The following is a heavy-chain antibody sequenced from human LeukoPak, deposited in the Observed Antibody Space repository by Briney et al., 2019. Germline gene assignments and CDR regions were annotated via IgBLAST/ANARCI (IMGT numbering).Heavy chain of an antibody. CDR1: GFTFTTYQ. J-gene: IGHJ4*02. CDR2: ISTGGSTI. CDR3: ARSPYGAYEVFDS. Sequence: GGSLRLSCAASGFTFTTYQMNWVRQAPGKGLEWVSYISTGGSTIYYADSVKGRFTIFRDNAKNSLYLQMNSLRAEDTAVYYCARSPYGAYEVFDSWGQGTLVTVSS. D-gene: IGHD5-12*01. V-gene: IGHV3-48*03.